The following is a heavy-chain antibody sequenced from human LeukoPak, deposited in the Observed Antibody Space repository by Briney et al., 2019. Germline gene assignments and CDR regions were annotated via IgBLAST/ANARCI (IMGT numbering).Heavy chain of an antibody. CDR2: INSDGSST. V-gene: IGHV3-74*01. Sequence: PGGSLRLSCAASGFTFSSYWMHWVRQAPGKGLLWVSRINSDGSSTSYADSVKGRFTISRDNAKNTLYLQMNSLRAEDTAVYYCAREEQLWLKAFDIWGQGTMVTVSS. CDR1: GFTFSSYW. CDR3: AREEQLWLKAFDI. J-gene: IGHJ3*02. D-gene: IGHD5-18*01.